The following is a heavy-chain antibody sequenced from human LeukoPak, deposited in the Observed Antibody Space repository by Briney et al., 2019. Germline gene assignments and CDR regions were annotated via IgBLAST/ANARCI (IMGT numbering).Heavy chain of an antibody. CDR1: GGSFSGYY. V-gene: IGHV4-34*01. D-gene: IGHD2-15*01. CDR2: INHSGST. J-gene: IGHJ4*02. Sequence: SETLSLTCAVYGGSFSGYYWSWIRQPPGKGLEWIGEINHSGSTNYNPSLKSRVTISVDTSKNQFSLKLSSVTAADTAVCYCARVCSGGSCYSYWGQGTLVTVSS. CDR3: ARVCSGGSCYSY.